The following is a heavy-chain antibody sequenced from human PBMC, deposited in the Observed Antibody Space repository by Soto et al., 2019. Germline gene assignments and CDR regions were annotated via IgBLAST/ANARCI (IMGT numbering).Heavy chain of an antibody. CDR2: IVPMFGTS. CDR3: NRGSEYDFWSGYL. D-gene: IGHD3-3*01. J-gene: IGHJ4*02. Sequence: QERLVQSGAEVRKPGSSVKVSCKVTGGTSTRYAINWVRQAPGQGLEWMGGIVPMFGTSKYAQKFQGRVTITANTSTNIGYMELRSLISEDTAVYYCNRGSEYDFWSGYLWGQGTLVSVAS. CDR1: GGTSTRYA. V-gene: IGHV1-69*06.